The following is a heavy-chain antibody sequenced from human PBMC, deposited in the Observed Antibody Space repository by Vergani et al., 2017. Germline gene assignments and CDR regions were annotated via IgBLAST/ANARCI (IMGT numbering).Heavy chain of an antibody. CDR2: IVVGSGNT. D-gene: IGHD3-22*01. CDR3: AIVTEYYDSSGYYLDY. V-gene: IGHV1-58*02. CDR1: GFTFTSSA. J-gene: IGHJ4*02. Sequence: QMQLVQSGPEVKKPGTSVKVSCKASGFTFTSSAMQWVRQARGQRLEWIGWIVVGSGNTNYAQKFQERVTITRDMSTSTAYMELSSLRSEDTALYYCAIVTEYYDSSGYYLDYWGQGTLVTVSS.